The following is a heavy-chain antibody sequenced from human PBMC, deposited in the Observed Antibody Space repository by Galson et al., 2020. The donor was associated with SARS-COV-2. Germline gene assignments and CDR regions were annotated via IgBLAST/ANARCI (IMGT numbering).Heavy chain of an antibody. CDR3: GTAGDY. CDR2: IDDAGTRT. CDR1: GLTFNIFW. Sequence: TGWSLRLYCRAYGLTFNIFWMSWVRQSPGKGLEWMSNIDDAGTRTYYVDSVRGRFTISRDNAKHSLYLEMNNLRVDDSAVYYCGTAGDYWGQGTLVTVSS. J-gene: IGHJ4*02. V-gene: IGHV3-7*05. D-gene: IGHD3-10*01.